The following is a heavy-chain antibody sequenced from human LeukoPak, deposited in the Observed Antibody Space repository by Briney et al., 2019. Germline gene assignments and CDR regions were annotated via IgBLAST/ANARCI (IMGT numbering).Heavy chain of an antibody. J-gene: IGHJ5*02. D-gene: IGHD2-15*01. V-gene: IGHV4-59*01. CDR3: ARCSAGRVSPFDP. CDR1: GGSISSYY. CDR2: IYYSGST. Sequence: SETLSLTCTVSGGSISSYYWSWIRQPPGKGLEWIGYIYYSGSTNYNPSLKSRVTISVDTSKNQFSLKLSSVTAADTAVYYCARCSAGRVSPFDPWGQGTLVTVSS.